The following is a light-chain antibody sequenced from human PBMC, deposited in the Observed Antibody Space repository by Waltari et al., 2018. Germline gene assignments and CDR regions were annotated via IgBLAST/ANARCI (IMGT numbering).Light chain of an antibody. Sequence: EIVLTQSPGTLSLSPGEGATLPCRASQSVSSSYLGWYQQKPGQAPRPLISATSSRATGIPDRFIGSGSGTDFTLTITRLEPEDFAVYYCQQYGTSPPTFGQGTKVEIE. V-gene: IGKV3-20*01. CDR3: QQYGTSPPT. J-gene: IGKJ1*01. CDR2: ATS. CDR1: QSVSSSY.